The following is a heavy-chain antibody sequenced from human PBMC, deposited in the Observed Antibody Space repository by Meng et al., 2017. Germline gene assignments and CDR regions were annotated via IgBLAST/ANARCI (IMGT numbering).Heavy chain of an antibody. CDR1: CGSFIGYY. D-gene: IGHD3-10*01. Sequence: PQFGALLLKPSETPALPCAVHCGSFIGYYCSWIRQPPGKGLEWIGENKHSGSTNYNPSLQSRVTISVDTSKNQFSLKLSSVTAADTAVYYCARKFTMVRGIYNWFDPWGQGTLVTGSS. CDR2: NKHSGST. V-gene: IGHV4-34*01. J-gene: IGHJ5*02. CDR3: ARKFTMVRGIYNWFDP.